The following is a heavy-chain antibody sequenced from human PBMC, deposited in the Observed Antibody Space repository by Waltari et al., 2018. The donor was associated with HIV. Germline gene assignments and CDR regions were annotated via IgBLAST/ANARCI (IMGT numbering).Heavy chain of an antibody. CDR3: TTVGGGTRDY. D-gene: IGHD3-16*01. V-gene: IGHV3-15*01. Sequence: EVLLVESGGGLGKPGGSLRLSCAAAAFTFRDAWMSWVRQAPGKGLEWVGRIKSNTDGGTTDYAAPVKGRFTISRDDSKTTLYLEMNSLKTEDTAVYYCTTVGGGTRDYWGQGTLITVSS. CDR2: IKSNTDGGTT. CDR1: AFTFRDAW. J-gene: IGHJ4*02.